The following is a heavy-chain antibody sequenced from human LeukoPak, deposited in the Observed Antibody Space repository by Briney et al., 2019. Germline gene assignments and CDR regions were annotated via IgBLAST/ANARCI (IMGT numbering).Heavy chain of an antibody. D-gene: IGHD2-8*01. V-gene: IGHV1-46*01. CDR1: GYTFTSYY. J-gene: IGHJ3*02. CDR3: ASLHTLRTAFDI. Sequence: GASVKVSCKASGYTFTSYYMHWVRQAPGQGLEWMGIINPSGGSTSYAQKFQGRVTMTRDMSTSTVYMELSSLRSEDTAVYYCASLHTLRTAFDIWGQGTMVTVSS. CDR2: INPSGGST.